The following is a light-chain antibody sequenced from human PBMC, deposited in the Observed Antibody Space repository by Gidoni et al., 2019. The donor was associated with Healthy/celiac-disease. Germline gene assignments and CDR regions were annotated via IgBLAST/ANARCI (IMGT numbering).Light chain of an antibody. CDR2: GAS. V-gene: IGKV3-15*01. CDR3: QQYNNWPFT. Sequence: TVMTQSPATLSVSPGERATLSCRASQSVSSSFAWYQQKPGQTPRLLIYGASTRTTGIPARFSGSGSATLFTLTISILPSEDFAFYYCQQYNNWPFTFGPGTKVDIK. CDR1: QSVSSS. J-gene: IGKJ3*01.